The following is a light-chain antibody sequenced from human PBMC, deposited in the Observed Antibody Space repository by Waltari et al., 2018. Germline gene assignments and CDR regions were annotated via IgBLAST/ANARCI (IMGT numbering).Light chain of an antibody. CDR1: QSIRSS. CDR3: QHYVGWPPAYT. CDR2: GAS. V-gene: IGKV3-15*01. Sequence: IVMTQSPVTLSVSPGEGATLSCRASQSIRSSLAWYQQRPGQAPRLLIYGASTRAPGIAARVRGSGYGTDFSLTISSLQSEDFGIYYCQHYVGWPPAYTFGQGTKLEIK. J-gene: IGKJ2*01.